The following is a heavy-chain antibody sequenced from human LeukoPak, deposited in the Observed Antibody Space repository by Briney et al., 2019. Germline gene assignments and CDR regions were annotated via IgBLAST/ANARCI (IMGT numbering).Heavy chain of an antibody. Sequence: ASVKVSCKASGYTFTSCGISWVRQAPGRGLEWMGWISAYNGNTNYAQKLQGRVTMTTDTSTSTAYMELRSLRSDDTAVYYCATNDYDSSGYYYLDDYWGQGTLVTVSS. CDR2: ISAYNGNT. V-gene: IGHV1-18*01. CDR1: GYTFTSCG. D-gene: IGHD3-22*01. J-gene: IGHJ4*02. CDR3: ATNDYDSSGYYYLDDY.